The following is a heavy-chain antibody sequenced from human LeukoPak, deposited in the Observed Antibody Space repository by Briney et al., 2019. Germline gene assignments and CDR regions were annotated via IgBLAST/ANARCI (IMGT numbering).Heavy chain of an antibody. CDR2: IYYSGST. J-gene: IGHJ5*02. Sequence: SETLSLTCTVSGGSISSSSYYWGWIRQPPGKGLEWIGSIYYSGSTYYNPSLKSRVTISVDTSKNQFSLKLSSVTAADTAVYYCARQVGCSSTSCSNNWFDPWGQGTLVTVSS. CDR3: ARQVGCSSTSCSNNWFDP. D-gene: IGHD2-2*01. V-gene: IGHV4-39*01. CDR1: GGSISSSSYY.